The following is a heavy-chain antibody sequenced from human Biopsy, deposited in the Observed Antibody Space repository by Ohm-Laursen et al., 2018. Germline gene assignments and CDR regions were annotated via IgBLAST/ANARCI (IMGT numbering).Heavy chain of an antibody. D-gene: IGHD4-23*01. Sequence: SETLSLTCPVSGGSFTGHYWSWIRQPPGKGLEWIGHVSYTGYTSYNASLKSRVTISVDNSRNHFSLRLSSLTAADTAVYYCARGSNDFGGLYFPRWGQGTLLTVSS. CDR1: GGSFTGHY. J-gene: IGHJ4*02. CDR3: ARGSNDFGGLYFPR. CDR2: VSYTGYT. V-gene: IGHV4-59*11.